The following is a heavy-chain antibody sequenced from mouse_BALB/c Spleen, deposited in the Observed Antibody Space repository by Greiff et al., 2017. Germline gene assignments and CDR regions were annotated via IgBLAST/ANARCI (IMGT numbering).Heavy chain of an antibody. J-gene: IGHJ3*01. CDR3: APSTMITTTEDWFAY. Sequence: VQLQQSGAELVKPGASVKLSCTASGFNNKDTYMHWVKQRPEQGLEWIGRIDPANGNTKYDPKFQGKATITADTSSNTAYLQLSSLTSEDTAVYYCAPSTMITTTEDWFAYWGQGTLVTVSA. CDR1: GFNNKDTY. D-gene: IGHD2-4*01. CDR2: IDPANGNT. V-gene: IGHV14-3*02.